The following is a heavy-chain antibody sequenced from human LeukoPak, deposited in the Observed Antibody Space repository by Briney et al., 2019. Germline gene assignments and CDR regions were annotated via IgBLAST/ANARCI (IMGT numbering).Heavy chain of an antibody. D-gene: IGHD6-13*01. Sequence: PSETLSLTCTVSGGAISSGSYYWGWIRQPPGKVLEWIGSIYHSGSTYYNPSLKSRVTISVDTSKNQFSLKLTSVTAADTAVYYCARHGGSNWYVNWFDPWGQGILVTVSS. CDR3: ARHGGSNWYVNWFDP. V-gene: IGHV4-39*01. J-gene: IGHJ5*02. CDR1: GGAISSGSYY. CDR2: IYHSGST.